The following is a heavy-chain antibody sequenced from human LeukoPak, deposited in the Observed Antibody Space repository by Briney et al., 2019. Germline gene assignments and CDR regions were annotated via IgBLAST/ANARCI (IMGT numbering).Heavy chain of an antibody. CDR2: ISYDGSNK. D-gene: IGHD3-22*01. CDR1: GFTFSSYG. Sequence: GGSLRLPCAASGFTFSSYGMHWVRQAPGKGLEWVAVISYDGSNKYYADSVKGRFTISRDNSKNTLYLQMNSLRAEDTAVYYCARESDSSGYYFIDIWGQGTMVTVSS. J-gene: IGHJ3*02. CDR3: ARESDSSGYYFIDI. V-gene: IGHV3-30*03.